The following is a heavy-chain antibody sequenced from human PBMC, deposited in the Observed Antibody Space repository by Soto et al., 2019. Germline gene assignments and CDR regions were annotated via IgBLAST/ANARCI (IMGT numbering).Heavy chain of an antibody. CDR3: ARVATTKNYYYYYGMDV. D-gene: IGHD5-12*01. V-gene: IGHV4-31*03. Sequence: SETLSLTCTVSGGSISSGGYYWSWIRQHPGKGLEWIGYIYYSGSTYYNPSLKSRVTISVDTSKNQFSLKLSSVTAADTAVYYCARVATTKNYYYYYGMDVWGQGTTVTVSS. CDR2: IYYSGST. CDR1: GGSISSGGYY. J-gene: IGHJ6*02.